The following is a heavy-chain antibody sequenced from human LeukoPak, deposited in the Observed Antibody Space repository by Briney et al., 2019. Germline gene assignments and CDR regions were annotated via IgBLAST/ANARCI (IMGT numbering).Heavy chain of an antibody. V-gene: IGHV3-20*04. CDR3: ARDRFGDNLGSDY. D-gene: IGHD4-17*01. Sequence: PGGSLRLSCAASGFTFDDYGMSWVRQAPGKGLEWVSGINWNGDSTVYADSVQGRFTISRDNAKTSLYLQMNSLRAEDTALYYCARDRFGDNLGSDYWGQGTLVTVFS. CDR2: INWNGDST. CDR1: GFTFDDYG. J-gene: IGHJ4*02.